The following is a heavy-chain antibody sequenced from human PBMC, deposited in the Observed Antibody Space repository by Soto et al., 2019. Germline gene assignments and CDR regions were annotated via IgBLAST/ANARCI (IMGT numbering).Heavy chain of an antibody. J-gene: IGHJ5*02. Sequence: ASVKVSCKASGYTCTSYGISWVRQAPGQGLEWMGWISAYNGNTNYAQKLQGRVTMTTDTSTSTAYMELRSLRSDDTAVYYCARGYCSSTSCYILHWFDPWGQGTLVTVSS. V-gene: IGHV1-18*01. D-gene: IGHD2-2*01. CDR2: ISAYNGNT. CDR3: ARGYCSSTSCYILHWFDP. CDR1: GYTCTSYG.